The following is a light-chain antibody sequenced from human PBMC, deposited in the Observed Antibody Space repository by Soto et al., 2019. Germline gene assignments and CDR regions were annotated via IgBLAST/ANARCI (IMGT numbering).Light chain of an antibody. CDR3: QQYGSSPRT. CDR2: DAS. Sequence: EIVLTQSPGTLSLSPGERATLSCRASQSLSSSYLAWYQQKPGQAPRLLIHDASSRATGIPDRFSGSGSGTDFTLTISRLEPEDFAVYYCQQYGSSPRTFGGGTKVEIK. J-gene: IGKJ4*01. V-gene: IGKV3-20*01. CDR1: QSLSSSY.